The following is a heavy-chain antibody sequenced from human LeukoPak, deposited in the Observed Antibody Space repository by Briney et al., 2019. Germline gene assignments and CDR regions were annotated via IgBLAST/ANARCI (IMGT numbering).Heavy chain of an antibody. CDR1: GGSFSGYY. J-gene: IGHJ4*02. CDR3: AGNILTGSYYFDY. D-gene: IGHD3-9*01. V-gene: IGHV4-34*01. CDR2: INHSGST. Sequence: SETLSLTCAVYGGSFSGYYWSWIRQPPGKGLEWIGEINHSGSTNHNPSLKSRVTISVDTSKNQFSLKLSSVTAADTAVYYCAGNILTGSYYFDYWGQGTLVTVSS.